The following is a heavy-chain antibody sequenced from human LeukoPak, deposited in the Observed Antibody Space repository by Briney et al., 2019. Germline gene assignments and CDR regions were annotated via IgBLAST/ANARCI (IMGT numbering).Heavy chain of an antibody. CDR3: ARELTGSSGWYDAFDI. CDR2: IKQDGSEK. Sequence: PGGSLRLSCAASGFTFSSYWMSWVRQAPGKGLEWVANIKQDGSEKYYVDSVKGRFTISRDNAKNSLYLQMNSLRAEDTAVYYCARELTGSSGWYDAFDIWGQGTMVTVSS. D-gene: IGHD6-19*01. V-gene: IGHV3-7*01. CDR1: GFTFSSYW. J-gene: IGHJ3*02.